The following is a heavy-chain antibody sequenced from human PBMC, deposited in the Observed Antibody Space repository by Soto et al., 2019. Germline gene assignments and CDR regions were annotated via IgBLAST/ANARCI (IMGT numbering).Heavy chain of an antibody. Sequence: SETLSLTCTVSGSSISSSGYYWGWIRQAPEKGLEWIGSINYSGTTYYNPSLKSRVTISVDTSKNHFSLKLSSVTAADTALYYCSRRAPEGFDPWGQGTLVTVSS. J-gene: IGHJ5*02. CDR1: GSSISSSGYY. V-gene: IGHV4-39*02. CDR2: INYSGTT. CDR3: SRRAPEGFDP.